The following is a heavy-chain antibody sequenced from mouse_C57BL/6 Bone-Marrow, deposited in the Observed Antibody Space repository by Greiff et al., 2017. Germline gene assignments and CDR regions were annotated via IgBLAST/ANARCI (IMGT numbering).Heavy chain of an antibody. V-gene: IGHV1-15*01. CDR3: TRVDYYGSSLYYFDY. Sequence: QVQLQQSGAELVRPGASVTLSCKASGYTFTDYEMHWVKQTPVHGLEWIGAIDPETGGTAYNQKFKGKAILTADKSSSTAYMELRSLTSEDSAVYYCTRVDYYGSSLYYFDYWGPGTTLTVSS. D-gene: IGHD1-1*01. CDR1: GYTFTDYE. CDR2: IDPETGGT. J-gene: IGHJ2*01.